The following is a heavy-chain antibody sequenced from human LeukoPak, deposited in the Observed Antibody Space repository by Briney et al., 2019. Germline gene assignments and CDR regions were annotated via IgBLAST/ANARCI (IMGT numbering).Heavy chain of an antibody. CDR2: IIPIFGTA. D-gene: IGHD5-24*01. CDR1: GYTFTSYG. Sequence: SVTVSCKASGYTFTSYGISWVRQAPGQGLEWMGGIIPIFGTANYAQKFQGRVTITADESTSTAYMELSSLRSEDTAVYYCARGMVEMATIIFDYWGQGTLVTVSS. CDR3: ARGMVEMATIIFDY. J-gene: IGHJ4*02. V-gene: IGHV1-69*13.